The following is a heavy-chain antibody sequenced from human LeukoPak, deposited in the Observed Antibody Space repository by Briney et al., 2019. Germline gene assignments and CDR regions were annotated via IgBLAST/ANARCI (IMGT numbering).Heavy chain of an antibody. CDR1: GGSISSYY. J-gene: IGHJ4*02. Sequence: SETLSLTCTVSGGSISSYYWSWIRQPPGKGQEWIGYIYYSGSTNYNPSLKSRVTISVDTSKNQFSLKLSSVTAADTAVYYCARQRGYSYGASLDYWGQGTLVTVSS. D-gene: IGHD5-18*01. V-gene: IGHV4-59*08. CDR3: ARQRGYSYGASLDY. CDR2: IYYSGST.